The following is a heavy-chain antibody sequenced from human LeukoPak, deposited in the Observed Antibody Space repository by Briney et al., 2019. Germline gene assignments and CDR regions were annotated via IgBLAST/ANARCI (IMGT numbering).Heavy chain of an antibody. CDR3: ARDRGYGPSYYYYYMDV. J-gene: IGHJ6*03. CDR2: INHSGST. V-gene: IGHV4-34*01. Sequence: SETLSLTCAVYGGSFSGYYWSWIRQPPGKGLEWIGEINHSGSTNYNPSLKSRVTISVDTSKNQFSLKLSSVTAADTAVYYCARDRGYGPSYYYYYMDVWGKGTTVTISS. CDR1: GGSFSGYY. D-gene: IGHD5-18*01.